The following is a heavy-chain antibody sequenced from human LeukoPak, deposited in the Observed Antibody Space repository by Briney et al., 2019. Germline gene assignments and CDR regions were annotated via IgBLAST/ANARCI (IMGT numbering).Heavy chain of an antibody. V-gene: IGHV4-4*07. CDR1: GGSISGYY. CDR2: IYTSGST. J-gene: IGHJ4*02. CDR3: ARVYCGSTSCFHFDY. Sequence: SETLSLTCTVSGGSISGYYWSWIRQPAGKGLECIGRIYTSGSTDYNPSLKSRVTMSLDTSKNQFSLKLSSVTAADTAVYYCARVYCGSTSCFHFDYWGQGTLVTVSS. D-gene: IGHD2-2*01.